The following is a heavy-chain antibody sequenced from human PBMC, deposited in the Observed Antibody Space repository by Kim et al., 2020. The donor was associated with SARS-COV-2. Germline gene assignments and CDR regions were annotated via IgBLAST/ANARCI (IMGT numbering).Heavy chain of an antibody. CDR1: GGTFSSYA. CDR3: ALRGYCSSTSCYREVDY. CDR2: IIPILGIA. D-gene: IGHD2-2*02. V-gene: IGHV1-69*04. J-gene: IGHJ4*02. Sequence: SVKVSCKASGGTFSSYAISWVRQAPGQGLEWMGRIIPILGIANYAQKFQGRVTITADKSTSTAYMELSSLRSEDTAVYYCALRGYCSSTSCYREVDYWGQGTLVTVSS.